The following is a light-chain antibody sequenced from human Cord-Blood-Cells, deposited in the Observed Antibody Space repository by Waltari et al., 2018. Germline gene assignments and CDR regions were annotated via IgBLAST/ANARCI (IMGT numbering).Light chain of an antibody. CDR1: SSDVGGYNY. Sequence: QSALTQPRSVSGSPGQSVTISCTGTSSDVGGYNYVSWYQQPPGKAPKLMIYDVSKRPSGVPDRFSGSKSGNTASLTISGLQAEDEAEYYCCSYAGSYTWVFGGGTKLTGL. CDR2: DVS. V-gene: IGLV2-11*01. J-gene: IGLJ3*02. CDR3: CSYAGSYTWV.